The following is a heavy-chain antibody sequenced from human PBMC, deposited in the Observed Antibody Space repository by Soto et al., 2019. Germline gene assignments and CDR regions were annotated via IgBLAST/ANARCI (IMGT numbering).Heavy chain of an antibody. Sequence: QVQLVQSGAEVKKPGSSVKVSCTSSGGTFRTYSINWVRQAPGQGLEWMGRIIPILDMTNYAQKFQGRVTITADKSTSTAYMELNTLRSEDTAMYYCARGGPLIAVTDTRDSWFDPWGQGTLVTVSS. CDR2: IIPILDMT. J-gene: IGHJ5*02. CDR3: ARGGPLIAVTDTRDSWFDP. V-gene: IGHV1-69*02. D-gene: IGHD6-19*01. CDR1: GGTFRTYS.